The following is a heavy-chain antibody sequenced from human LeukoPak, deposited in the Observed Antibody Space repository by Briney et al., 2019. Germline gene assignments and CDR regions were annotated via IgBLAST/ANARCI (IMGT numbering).Heavy chain of an antibody. CDR3: AKSATVGIKAPFDC. D-gene: IGHD1-26*01. V-gene: IGHV3-53*01. CDR2: IYSGGST. CDR1: GFTVSSNY. Sequence: GGSLRLSCAASGFTVSSNYMSWVRQAPGKGLEWVSVIYSGGSTYYADSVKGRFTISRDNSKNTLSLQMSSLRAEDTAVYYCAKSATVGIKAPFDCWGQGALVTVS. J-gene: IGHJ4*02.